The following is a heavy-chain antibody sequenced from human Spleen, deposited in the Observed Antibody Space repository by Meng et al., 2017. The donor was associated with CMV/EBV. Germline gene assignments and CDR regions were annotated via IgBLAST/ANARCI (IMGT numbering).Heavy chain of an antibody. D-gene: IGHD2-2*01. CDR3: ARDSFRDLVVVPSPIFHH. CDR2: ISYDGSNK. V-gene: IGHV3-30*01. Sequence: FSNFAMHWVRQAPGKGLEWVAVISYDGSNKYYADSVKGRFTISRDNSRNTLYVQMNSLRAEDTAVYYCARDSFRDLVVVPSPIFHHWGQGTLVTVSS. CDR1: FSNFA. J-gene: IGHJ1*01.